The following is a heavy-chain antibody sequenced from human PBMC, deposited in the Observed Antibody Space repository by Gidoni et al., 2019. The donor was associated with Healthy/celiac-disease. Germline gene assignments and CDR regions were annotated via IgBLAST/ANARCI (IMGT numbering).Heavy chain of an antibody. CDR1: GFTVSSNY. CDR2: IYSGGRT. Sequence: EVQLVESGGGLVQPGGSLRLSCAASGFTVSSNYMSWVRQAPGKGLEWVSVIYSGGRTYDADAVKGRFTISRDNSKNTLYLQMNSLRAEDTAVYYCARLILTAPDDYVWGTRGDDYWGQGTLVTVSS. V-gene: IGHV3-66*01. D-gene: IGHD3-16*01. CDR3: ARLILTAPDDYVWGTRGDDY. J-gene: IGHJ4*02.